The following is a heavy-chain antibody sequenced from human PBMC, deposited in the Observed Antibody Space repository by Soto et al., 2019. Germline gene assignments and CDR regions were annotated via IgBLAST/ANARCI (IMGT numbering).Heavy chain of an antibody. D-gene: IGHD2-8*01. Sequence: LRLSCAASGFTFSNYAMSWVRQAPGKGLEWVSGISGSGDSTNYADSVKGRFAISRDNSMNTLYLQVSSLRVEDTAAYFCARPRSPYCTNGVCYNRGDPFDFWGQGTVVTVSS. J-gene: IGHJ4*02. V-gene: IGHV3-23*01. CDR2: ISGSGDST. CDR1: GFTFSNYA. CDR3: ARPRSPYCTNGVCYNRGDPFDF.